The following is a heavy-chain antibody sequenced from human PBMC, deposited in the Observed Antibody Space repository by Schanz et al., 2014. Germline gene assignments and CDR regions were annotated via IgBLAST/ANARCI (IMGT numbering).Heavy chain of an antibody. CDR1: GGSFSGYY. D-gene: IGHD2-2*01. CDR2: INHGGST. J-gene: IGHJ4*02. CDR3: ARAARRTRVVPLYFDY. Sequence: QVQLQQWGAGLLKPSETLSLTCAVYGGSFSGYYWSWIRQPPGKGLEWIAEINHGGSTNYNPSLKNRVTISVDTSKNQFSLKLRSVTAADTAVYYCARAARRTRVVPLYFDYWGQGTLVTVSS. V-gene: IGHV4-34*01.